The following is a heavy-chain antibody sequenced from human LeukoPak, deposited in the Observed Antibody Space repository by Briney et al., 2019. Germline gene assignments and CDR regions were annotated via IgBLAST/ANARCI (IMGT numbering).Heavy chain of an antibody. V-gene: IGHV3-64*01. CDR2: ISSNGGST. CDR3: ARLHVDTAMVSGGMDV. J-gene: IGHJ6*02. CDR1: GFTFSSYA. D-gene: IGHD5-18*01. Sequence: QPGGSLRLSCAASGFTFSSYATHWVRQAPGKGLEYVSAISSNGGSTYYANSVKGRFTISRDNSKNTLYLQMGSLRAEDMAVYYCARLHVDTAMVSGGMDVWGQGTTVTVSS.